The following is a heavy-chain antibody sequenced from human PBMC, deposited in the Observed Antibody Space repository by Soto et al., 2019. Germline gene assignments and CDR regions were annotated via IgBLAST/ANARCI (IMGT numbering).Heavy chain of an antibody. J-gene: IGHJ6*02. CDR2: INPNSGGT. CDR1: GYTFTGYY. CDR3: ARGPLLRFLEWLPNYYGMDA. V-gene: IGHV1-2*04. D-gene: IGHD3-3*01. Sequence: ASVKVSCKASGYTFTGYYMHWVRQAPGQGLEWMGWINPNSGGTDCAQKFQGWVTMTRDTSISTAYMELSRLRSDDTAVYYCARGPLLRFLEWLPNYYGMDAWGQGTTVTVSS.